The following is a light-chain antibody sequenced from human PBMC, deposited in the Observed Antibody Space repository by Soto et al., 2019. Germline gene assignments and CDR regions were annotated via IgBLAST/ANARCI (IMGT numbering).Light chain of an antibody. CDR1: QSITSW. V-gene: IGKV1-5*01. CDR2: DAS. Sequence: DIQMTQSPSSLSASVGDRVTITCRASQSITSWLAWYQQKPGKAPKXXIFDASTLESGVPSRFSGGGYGTEFNLTISSLQTDDFATYYCQQYNSYSRTFGQGTKVDIK. CDR3: QQYNSYSRT. J-gene: IGKJ1*01.